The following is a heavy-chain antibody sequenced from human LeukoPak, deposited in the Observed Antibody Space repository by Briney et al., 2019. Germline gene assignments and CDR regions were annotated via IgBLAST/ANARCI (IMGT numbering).Heavy chain of an antibody. CDR1: GFTFDDYG. D-gene: IGHD3-16*01. CDR3: ARDWGGYYAFDI. J-gene: IGHJ3*02. V-gene: IGHV3-20*04. CDR2: INWSGGST. Sequence: GGSLRLSCAASGFTFDDYGMSWVRQAPGKGLEWVSGINWSGGSTGYADSVKGRFTISRDNAKNSLYLQMNSLRAEDTALYYCARDWGGYYAFDIWGQGTMVTVSS.